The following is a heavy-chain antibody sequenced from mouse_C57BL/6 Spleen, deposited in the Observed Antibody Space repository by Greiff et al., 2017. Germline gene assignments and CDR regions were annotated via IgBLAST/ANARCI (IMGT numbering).Heavy chain of an antibody. Sequence: QVQLQQSGAELMKPGASVKLSCKATGYTFTGYWIEWVKQRPGHGLEWIGEILPGSGSTNYNEKFKGKATFTADTSSNTAYMQLISLTTEDSAVYYCAISKYDCDRAYFDYWGQGTTLTVSS. J-gene: IGHJ2*01. CDR3: AISKYDCDRAYFDY. CDR2: ILPGSGST. D-gene: IGHD2-4*01. V-gene: IGHV1-9*01. CDR1: GYTFTGYW.